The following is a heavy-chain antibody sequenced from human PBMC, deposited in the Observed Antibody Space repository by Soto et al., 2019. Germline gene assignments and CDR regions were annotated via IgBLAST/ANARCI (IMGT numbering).Heavy chain of an antibody. D-gene: IGHD6-13*01. CDR1: GDSVSTNSAA. V-gene: IGHV6-1*01. Sequence: SQTLSLTCAISGDSVSTNSAAWNWIRQSPSRGLEWLGRTYYRSKWFDSYAVSVRSRIIINPDTSKNQFSLQLNSVTPEDTAVYYCARSIAASGRFDSWGQGTLVTGSS. J-gene: IGHJ4*02. CDR2: TYYRSKWFD. CDR3: ARSIAASGRFDS.